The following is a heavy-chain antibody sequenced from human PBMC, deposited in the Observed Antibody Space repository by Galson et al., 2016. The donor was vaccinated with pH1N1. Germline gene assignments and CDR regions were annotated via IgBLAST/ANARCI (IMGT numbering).Heavy chain of an antibody. CDR2: MSAYNGNT. CDR1: GYTFTNYG. V-gene: IGHV1-18*01. Sequence: SVKVSCKASGYTFTNYGITWVRQAPGQGLEWMAWMSAYNGNTNYAQKFQGRVTMATDTSTNTAYMELRNLTSDDTAVYYCARDVRISRWLPDFWGQGTLGTVSS. J-gene: IGHJ4*02. CDR3: ARDVRISRWLPDF. D-gene: IGHD5-18*01.